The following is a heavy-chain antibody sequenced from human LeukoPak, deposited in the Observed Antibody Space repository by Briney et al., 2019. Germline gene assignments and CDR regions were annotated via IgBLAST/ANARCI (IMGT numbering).Heavy chain of an antibody. CDR3: ASLFCSSTSCSYSWFDP. Sequence: ASVKVSCTASGYTFTSYDINWVRQATGQGLEWMGWTNPNSGNTGYAQKFQGRVTMTRNNSISTAYMELSSLRSEDTAVYYCASLFCSSTSCSYSWFDPWGQGTLVTVSS. CDR2: TNPNSGNT. CDR1: GYTFTSYD. J-gene: IGHJ5*02. V-gene: IGHV1-8*01. D-gene: IGHD2-2*01.